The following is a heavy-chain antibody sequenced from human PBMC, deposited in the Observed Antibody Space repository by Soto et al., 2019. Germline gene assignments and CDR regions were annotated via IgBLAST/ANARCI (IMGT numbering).Heavy chain of an antibody. CDR1: GGTFSTYT. D-gene: IGHD2-21*01. CDR2: IIPGLDKA. Sequence: QVQLVQSGAEVKKPGSSVKVSCKTSGGTFSTYTLSWVRQAPGQGLEWMGRIIPGLDKADYAPRFQGRLTITADRSTSTANMELSSLSSEDTAIYYCARGATAGDSAVHYWGQGTLVSVSS. J-gene: IGHJ4*02. V-gene: IGHV1-69*02. CDR3: ARGATAGDSAVHY.